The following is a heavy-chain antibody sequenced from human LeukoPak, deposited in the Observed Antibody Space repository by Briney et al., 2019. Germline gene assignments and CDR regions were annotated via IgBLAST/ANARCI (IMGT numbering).Heavy chain of an antibody. J-gene: IGHJ4*02. CDR3: ARQQLVLDYFDY. CDR2: ISGRDDST. CDR1: GFTFSSYA. V-gene: IGHV3-23*01. Sequence: PGGSLRLSCAASGFTFSSYAMSWVRQAPGKGLEWVSAISGRDDSTYYADSVKGRFTFSRDNSKNTLYLQINSLRAEDTAVYYCARQQLVLDYFDYWGQGTLVTVSS. D-gene: IGHD6-13*01.